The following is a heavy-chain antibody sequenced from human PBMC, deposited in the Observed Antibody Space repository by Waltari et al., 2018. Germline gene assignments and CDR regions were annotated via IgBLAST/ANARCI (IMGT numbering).Heavy chain of an antibody. CDR3: ARGKGSSSWGDAFDI. D-gene: IGHD6-13*01. V-gene: IGHV4-34*01. CDR1: GGSFSGYY. CDR2: INHSGST. J-gene: IGHJ3*02. Sequence: QVQLQQWGAGLLKPSETLSLTCAVYGGSFSGYYWSWIRQPPGKGLEWIGEINHSGSTNDNPSLKSRVTISVDTSKNQFSLKLSSVTAADTAVYYCARGKGSSSWGDAFDIWGQGTMVTVSS.